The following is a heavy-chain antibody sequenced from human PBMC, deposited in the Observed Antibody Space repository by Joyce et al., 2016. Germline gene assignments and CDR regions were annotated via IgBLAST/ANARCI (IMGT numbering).Heavy chain of an antibody. CDR3: AGGILTGYFDY. V-gene: IGHV3-30*03. J-gene: IGHJ4*02. Sequence: QGQLVESGGGVVQPGRSLRLSCAAAGFTFSKYGMHWVRQAPGKGLEWVAVISYDGSNKHYGDSVKGRFTISRDNSKNTLYLQMNSLRAEDTAVYYCAGGILTGYFDYWGQGTLVTVSS. CDR1: GFTFSKYG. D-gene: IGHD3-9*01. CDR2: ISYDGSNK.